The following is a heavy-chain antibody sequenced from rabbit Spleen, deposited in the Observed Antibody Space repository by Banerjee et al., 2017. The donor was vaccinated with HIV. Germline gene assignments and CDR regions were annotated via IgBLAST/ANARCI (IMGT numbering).Heavy chain of an antibody. V-gene: IGHV1S45*01. CDR1: GFVFSSYYM. CDR3: ARFVNDGNVPGYANL. Sequence: QEQLKETGGGLVQLGGSLTLSCKASGFVFSSYYMSWVRQAPGKGLEWIGYTDPVFGSTYYANWAKGRFTASKASSTTVTLQMTSLTAADTASYFCARFVNDGNVPGYANLWGQGTLVTVS. D-gene: IGHD7-1*01. J-gene: IGHJ4*01. CDR2: TDPVFGST.